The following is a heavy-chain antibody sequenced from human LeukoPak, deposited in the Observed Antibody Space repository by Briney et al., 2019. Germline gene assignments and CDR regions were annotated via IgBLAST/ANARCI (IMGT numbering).Heavy chain of an antibody. CDR2: IWYDGSNK. J-gene: IGHJ4*02. Sequence: GGSLRLSCAASGFTFSSYGMHWVRQAPGKGLEWVAVIWYDGSNKYYADSVKGRFTISRDNSKNTLYLQMNSLRAEDTAVYYCARGSGVVVPAAMWDYWGQGTLVTVSS. V-gene: IGHV3-33*01. CDR1: GFTFSSYG. D-gene: IGHD2-2*01. CDR3: ARGSGVVVPAAMWDY.